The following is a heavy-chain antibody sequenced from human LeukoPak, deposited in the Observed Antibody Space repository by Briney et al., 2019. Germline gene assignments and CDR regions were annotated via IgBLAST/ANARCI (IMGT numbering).Heavy chain of an antibody. CDR3: AKGYSYATRPFWDY. J-gene: IGHJ4*02. V-gene: IGHV3-23*01. CDR1: GFTFSSYA. D-gene: IGHD5-18*01. Sequence: PGGSLRLSCAASGFTFSSYAMSWVRQAPGKGLEWVSAISGSGGSTYYADSVKGRFTISRDNSKNTLYLQMNSLRAEDTAVYYCAKGYSYATRPFWDYWGQGTLATVSS. CDR2: ISGSGGST.